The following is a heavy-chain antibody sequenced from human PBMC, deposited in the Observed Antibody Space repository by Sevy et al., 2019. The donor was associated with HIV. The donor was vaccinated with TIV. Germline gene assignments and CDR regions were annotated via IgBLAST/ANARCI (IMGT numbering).Heavy chain of an antibody. Sequence: GGSLRLSCATSGFTFSYSGMHWVRQAPGKGLEWVTFIQYDGSNTYYADSVKGRFTISRDNSKNTLYLQMNSLRGDDTAVYYCAKNTAAVGTGGFDHWGQGALVTASS. CDR2: IQYDGSNT. V-gene: IGHV3-30*02. CDR3: AKNTAAVGTGGFDH. CDR1: GFTFSYSG. J-gene: IGHJ4*02. D-gene: IGHD6-13*01.